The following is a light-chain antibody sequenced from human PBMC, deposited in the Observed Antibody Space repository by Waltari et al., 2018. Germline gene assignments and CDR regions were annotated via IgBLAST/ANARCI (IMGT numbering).Light chain of an antibody. CDR1: QVVRAN. Sequence: DRVMTQSPATRSVSPGETATLSCRASQVVRANVAWYQKKPGPPPRLPIYDAATRATSIPAKFMGSGSGTEFTLTISSLQSEDFAVYYCQQYNRWPPITFGHGPRL. J-gene: IGKJ5*01. V-gene: IGKV3-15*01. CDR2: DAA. CDR3: QQYNRWPPIT.